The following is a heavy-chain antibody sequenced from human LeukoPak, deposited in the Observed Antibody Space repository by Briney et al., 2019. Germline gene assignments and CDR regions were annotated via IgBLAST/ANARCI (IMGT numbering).Heavy chain of an antibody. CDR2: IVVGSGNT. CDR3: AASGPTVTTSTDAFDI. J-gene: IGHJ3*02. Sequence: SVTVSCKASGFTFTSSAMQWVRQARGQRLEWIGWIVVGSGNTNYAQKFQERVTITRDMSTSTAYMELSSLRSEDTAVYYCAASGPTVTTSTDAFDIWGQGTMVTVSS. D-gene: IGHD4-17*01. CDR1: GFTFTSSA. V-gene: IGHV1-58*02.